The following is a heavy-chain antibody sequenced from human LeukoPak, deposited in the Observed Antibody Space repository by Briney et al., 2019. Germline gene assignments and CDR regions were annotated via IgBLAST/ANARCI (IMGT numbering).Heavy chain of an antibody. CDR1: GFTFSSHA. CDR2: ISGSGGNT. Sequence: GGSLRLSCVASGFTFSSHAMDWVRQAPGKGLEWVSAISGSGGNTYYADSVKGRFTISRDHSKTTLFLQMNSLRAEDTAVYYCASGAQSDYWGQGTLVTVSS. V-gene: IGHV3-23*01. J-gene: IGHJ4*02. CDR3: ASGAQSDY. D-gene: IGHD1-26*01.